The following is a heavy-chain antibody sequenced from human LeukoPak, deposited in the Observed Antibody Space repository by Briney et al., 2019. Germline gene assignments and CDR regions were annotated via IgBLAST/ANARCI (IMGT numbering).Heavy chain of an antibody. J-gene: IGHJ4*02. D-gene: IGHD6-13*01. CDR1: GGSFSGSY. CDR3: AKGPLYSSSAEHTSFDY. CDR2: INHSEST. Sequence: SETLSLTCAVYGGSFSGSYWSWIRQPPGKGLEWIGEINHSESTNYNPSLKSRVTVSVDTSKNQFSLELSSVTAADTAVYYCAKGPLYSSSAEHTSFDYWGQGTLVTVSS. V-gene: IGHV4-34*01.